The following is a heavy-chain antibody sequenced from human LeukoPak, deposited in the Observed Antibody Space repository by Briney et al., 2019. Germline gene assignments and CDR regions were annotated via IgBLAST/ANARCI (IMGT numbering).Heavy chain of an antibody. D-gene: IGHD2-2*01. J-gene: IGHJ6*03. Sequence: GGSLRLSCAASGFTFSSYGMHWVRQAPGKGLEWVAFIRYDGSNKYYADSVKGRFTISRDNSKNTLYLQMNSLRGEDTAVYYCARDRGGSTSPYYYMDVWGKGTTVTVSS. CDR3: ARDRGGSTSPYYYMDV. CDR2: IRYDGSNK. V-gene: IGHV3-30*02. CDR1: GFTFSSYG.